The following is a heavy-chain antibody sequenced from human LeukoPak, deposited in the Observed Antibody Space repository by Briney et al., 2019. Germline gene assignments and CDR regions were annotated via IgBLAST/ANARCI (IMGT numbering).Heavy chain of an antibody. J-gene: IGHJ4*02. CDR1: GYTFTGYY. D-gene: IGHD1-14*01. CDR2: INANSGGT. V-gene: IGHV1-2*02. CDR3: ARSDRGGHIDY. Sequence: ASVKVSCKASGYTFTGYYIHWVRQAPGQGLEWMGWINANSGGTNYAQRFQGRVTITRDTSINTSYMELSGLRSDDTAIYSCARSDRGGHIDYWGQGTLVTVSS.